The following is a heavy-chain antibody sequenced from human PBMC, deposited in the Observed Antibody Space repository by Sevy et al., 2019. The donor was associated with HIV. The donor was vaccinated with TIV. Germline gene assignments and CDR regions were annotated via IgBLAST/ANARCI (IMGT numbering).Heavy chain of an antibody. D-gene: IGHD5-18*01. V-gene: IGHV3-7*03. CDR3: AKVRGVDTAMALDY. CDR2: IKQDGSEK. CDR1: GFTFSSYW. Sequence: GGSLRLSCAASGFTFSSYWMSWVRQAPGKGLEWVANIKQDGSEKYYVDSVKGRFTISRDNAKNSLYLQMNSLRAEDTAVYYCAKVRGVDTAMALDYWGQGTLVTVSS. J-gene: IGHJ4*02.